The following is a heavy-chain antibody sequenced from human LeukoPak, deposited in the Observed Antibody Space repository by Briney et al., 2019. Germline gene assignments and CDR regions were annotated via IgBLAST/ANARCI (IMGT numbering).Heavy chain of an antibody. CDR3: ARDPESGSYYGY. CDR2: IKQDGGGK. CDR1: GFTFSSYW. D-gene: IGHD1-26*01. Sequence: GGSLRLSCAASGFTFSSYWMSWVRQAPGKGLEWVASIKQDGGGKYYVDSVKGRFTISRDNAKNSVYLQMNSLRAEDTAVYYCARDPESGSYYGYWGQGTLVTVSS. V-gene: IGHV3-7*01. J-gene: IGHJ4*02.